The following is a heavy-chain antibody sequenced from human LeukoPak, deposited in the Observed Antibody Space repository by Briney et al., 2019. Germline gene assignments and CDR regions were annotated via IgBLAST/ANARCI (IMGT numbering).Heavy chain of an antibody. V-gene: IGHV3-7*01. CDR1: GFTFSSYW. Sequence: PGGSLRLPCEVSGFTFSSYWMTWVRQAPGKGLEWVANIKEDGSEKCYVDSVKGRFTVSRDNTKNSLFLQMDSLRAEDTAMYYCARLRYSDYWGRGTLVTVSS. D-gene: IGHD1-26*01. CDR3: ARLRYSDY. CDR2: IKEDGSEK. J-gene: IGHJ4*02.